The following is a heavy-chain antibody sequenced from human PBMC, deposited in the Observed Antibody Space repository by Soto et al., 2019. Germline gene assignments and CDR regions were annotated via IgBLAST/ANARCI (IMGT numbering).Heavy chain of an antibody. CDR3: AKDMRLYCSGGSCYSGLGMDV. J-gene: IGHJ6*02. V-gene: IGHV3-43*01. CDR1: GFTVDYYT. D-gene: IGHD2-15*01. Sequence: GGSLRLSCAASGFTVDYYTMHWVRQAPGKGLEWVSLISWDGGSTYYADSVDGRFTISRDNSKNSLYLQMNSLRTEDTALYYCAKDMRLYCSGGSCYSGLGMDVWGQGTTVTVSS. CDR2: ISWDGGST.